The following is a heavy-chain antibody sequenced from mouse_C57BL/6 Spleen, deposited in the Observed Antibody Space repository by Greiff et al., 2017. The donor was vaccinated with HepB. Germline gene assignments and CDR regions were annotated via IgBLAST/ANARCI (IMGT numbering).Heavy chain of an antibody. CDR3: ARCGYSNIYAMDY. D-gene: IGHD2-5*01. Sequence: VQLQQSGPELVKPGASVKISCKASGYAFSSSWMNWVKQRPGKGLEWIGRIYPGDGDTNYNGKFKGKATLTADKSSSTAYMQLSSLTSEDSAVYFCARCGYSNIYAMDYWGQGTSVTVSS. CDR1: GYAFSSSW. V-gene: IGHV1-82*01. J-gene: IGHJ4*01. CDR2: IYPGDGDT.